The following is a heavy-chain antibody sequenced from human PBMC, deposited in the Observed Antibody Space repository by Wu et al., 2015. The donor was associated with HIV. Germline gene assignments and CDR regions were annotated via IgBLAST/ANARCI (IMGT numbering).Heavy chain of an antibody. J-gene: IGHJ4*02. CDR3: ARDATPITTEFDY. CDR2: INPSGGST. V-gene: IGHV1-2*02. Sequence: QVQLVQSGPEVKKPGASVRVSCGTSGYTFANFYIHWLRQAPGQGLEWMAWINPSGGSTIYSENFEGRVTVTRDTSMKTVYMELDSLRSGDTAAYYCARDATPITTEFDYWGQGTLITVSS. D-gene: IGHD4-11*01. CDR1: GYTFANFY.